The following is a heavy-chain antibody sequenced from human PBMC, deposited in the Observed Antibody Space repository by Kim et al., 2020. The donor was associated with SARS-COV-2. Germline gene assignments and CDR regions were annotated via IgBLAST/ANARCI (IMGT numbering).Heavy chain of an antibody. J-gene: IGHJ3*02. V-gene: IGHV3-11*06. D-gene: IGHD3-10*01. Sequence: KGRFTISRDNAKSSLYLQMNSLRAEDTAVYYCARVPYGSGSYYNVGAFDIWGQGTMVTVSS. CDR3: ARVPYGSGSYYNVGAFDI.